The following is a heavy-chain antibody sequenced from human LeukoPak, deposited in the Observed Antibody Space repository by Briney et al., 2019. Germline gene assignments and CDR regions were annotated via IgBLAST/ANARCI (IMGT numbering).Heavy chain of an antibody. V-gene: IGHV3-23*01. Sequence: GGSLRLSCAASGFTFSSYAMSWVRQAPGKGLEWVSAISGSGGSTYYADSVKGRFTISRDNSKNTLYLQMNSLRAEDTAVYYCARARFSSGYSYGSFFNWFGPWGQGTLVTVSS. D-gene: IGHD5-18*01. CDR3: ARARFSSGYSYGSFFNWFGP. J-gene: IGHJ5*02. CDR2: ISGSGGST. CDR1: GFTFSSYA.